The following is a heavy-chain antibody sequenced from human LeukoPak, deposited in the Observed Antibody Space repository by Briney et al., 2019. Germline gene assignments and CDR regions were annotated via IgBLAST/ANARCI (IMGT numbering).Heavy chain of an antibody. Sequence: SGGSLRLSCTASGFIFKNYGMHWVRQAPGKGLEWVAVIWYGGSNKYYADSVKGRFTISRDNSKNTLYLQMNSLRAEDTAVYYCAKEGLAAAGSLDYWGQGTLVTVSS. CDR3: AKEGLAAAGSLDY. CDR1: GFIFKNYG. V-gene: IGHV3-30*02. J-gene: IGHJ4*02. D-gene: IGHD6-13*01. CDR2: IWYGGSNK.